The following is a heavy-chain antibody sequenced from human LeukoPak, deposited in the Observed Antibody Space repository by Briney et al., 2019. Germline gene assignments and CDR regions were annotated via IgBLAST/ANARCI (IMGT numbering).Heavy chain of an antibody. V-gene: IGHV4-59*01. D-gene: IGHD2-2*01. CDR2: IYYSGST. CDR3: ARVSDCSSTSCPIDY. J-gene: IGHJ4*02. CDR1: GGSISSYY. Sequence: PSETLSLTCTVSGGSISSYYWSWIRQPPGKGLEWIGYIYYSGSTNYNPSLKSRVTISADTSKNQFSLKLSSVTAADTAVYYCARVSDCSSTSCPIDYWGQGTLVTVSS.